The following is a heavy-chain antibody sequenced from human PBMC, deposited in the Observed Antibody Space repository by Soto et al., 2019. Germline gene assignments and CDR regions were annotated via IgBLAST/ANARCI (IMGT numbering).Heavy chain of an antibody. Sequence: ASVKVSCKVSGYTLTELSMHWVRQAPGKGLEWMGGFDPEDGETIYAQKFQGRVTMTEDTSTDTAYMELSSLRSEDTAVYYCATGPFLEWLTETQNYYYYGMDVWGKGTTVTVSS. CDR3: ATGPFLEWLTETQNYYYYGMDV. CDR1: GYTLTELS. V-gene: IGHV1-24*01. D-gene: IGHD3-3*01. CDR2: FDPEDGET. J-gene: IGHJ6*04.